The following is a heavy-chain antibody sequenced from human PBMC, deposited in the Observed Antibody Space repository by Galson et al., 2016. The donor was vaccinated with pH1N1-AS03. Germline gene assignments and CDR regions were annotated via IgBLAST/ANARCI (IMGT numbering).Heavy chain of an antibody. CDR2: IGSGGIPI. CDR3: ARGWLENTFDI. CDR1: GFTFSTYS. V-gene: IGHV3-48*02. Sequence: SLRLSCATSGFTFSTYSMAWVRQAPGRGLEWVSFIGSGGIPIYYADSVKGRFTISRDNARNSVYLQMNSLRDEDTAVYYCARGWLENTFDIWGQGTMVTVSS. D-gene: IGHD5-24*01. J-gene: IGHJ3*02.